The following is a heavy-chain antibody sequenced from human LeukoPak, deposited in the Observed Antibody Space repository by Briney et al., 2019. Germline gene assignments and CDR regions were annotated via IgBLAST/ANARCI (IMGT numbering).Heavy chain of an antibody. D-gene: IGHD2-2*01. V-gene: IGHV4-59*08. Sequence: PSETLSLTCTVSGGSITGYYWSWIRQPPGKGLEWIGYVFYSGTTLYNPSVKSRVTMSVDTSKTQFSLKLTSVTAADTAVYYCARPIVVVPAAQGSDAFDIWGQGTMVTVSS. CDR2: VFYSGTT. CDR1: GGSITGYY. J-gene: IGHJ3*02. CDR3: ARPIVVVPAAQGSDAFDI.